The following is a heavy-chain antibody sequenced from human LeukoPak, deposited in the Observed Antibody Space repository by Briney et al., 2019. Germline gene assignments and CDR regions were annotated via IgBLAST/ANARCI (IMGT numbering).Heavy chain of an antibody. J-gene: IGHJ4*02. CDR1: GFTFSSYA. V-gene: IGHV3-23*01. Sequence: GGSLRLSCAASGFTFSSYAMSWVRQAPGKGLEWVSAISGSGGSTYYADSVKGRFTISRDNSKNTLYLQMNSLRAEDTAVYYCAKLRGACSSTSRYGDYWGQGTLVTVSS. CDR3: AKLRGACSSTSRYGDY. D-gene: IGHD2-2*01. CDR2: ISGSGGST.